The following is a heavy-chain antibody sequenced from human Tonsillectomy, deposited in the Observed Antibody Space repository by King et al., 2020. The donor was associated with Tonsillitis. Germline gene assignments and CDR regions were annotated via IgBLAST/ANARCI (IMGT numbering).Heavy chain of an antibody. J-gene: IGHJ4*02. CDR3: ARGFDEISSSWPYFDY. V-gene: IGHV3-48*03. CDR1: GFTFSSYE. CDR2: ISSSGNPI. Sequence: VQLVESGGGLVQPGGSLRLSCAASGFTFSSYEMNWVRQAPGKGLEWVSYISSSGNPIYYADSVKARFTISRDNAKNSLCLQMNSLRAEDTAVYYCARGFDEISSSWPYFDYWGQGTLVTVSS. D-gene: IGHD6-6*01.